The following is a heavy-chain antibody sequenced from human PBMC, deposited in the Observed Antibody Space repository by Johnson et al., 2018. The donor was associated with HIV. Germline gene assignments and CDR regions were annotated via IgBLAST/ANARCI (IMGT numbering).Heavy chain of an antibody. CDR1: GFTFSSNY. D-gene: IGHD6-6*01. V-gene: IGHV3-66*01. CDR2: IYSGGST. J-gene: IGHJ3*02. CDR3: AKDQWYSSSSNDSPDAFDI. Sequence: EVQLVESGGGLVQPGGSLRLSCAASGFTFSSNYMSWVRQAPGKGLEWVSVIYSGGSTYYADSVKGRFTISRDNSKNTLYLQMNSLRAEDTAVYYCAKDQWYSSSSNDSPDAFDIWGQGTMVTVSS.